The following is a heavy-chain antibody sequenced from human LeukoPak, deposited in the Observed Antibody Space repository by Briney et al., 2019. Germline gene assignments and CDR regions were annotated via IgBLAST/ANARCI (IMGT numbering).Heavy chain of an antibody. CDR3: TRENYVPDS. CDR1: GYTFSPYW. V-gene: IGHV3-7*03. D-gene: IGHD3-10*02. CDR2: ISNGGGAT. J-gene: IGHJ5*02. Sequence: PGRSLRLSCVASGYTFSPYWMSWVRQIPGKGLEWVASISNGGGATYYVDSVRGRFTISRDDAKNSLFLQMNGLRSDDTAVYYCTRENYVPDSWGQGTLVTVSS.